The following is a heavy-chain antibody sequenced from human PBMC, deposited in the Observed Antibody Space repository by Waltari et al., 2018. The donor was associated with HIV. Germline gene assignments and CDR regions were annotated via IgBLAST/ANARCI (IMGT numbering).Heavy chain of an antibody. CDR1: GFTFSTYS. CDR3: ARAAYTSAWHYFDL. V-gene: IGHV3-48*01. J-gene: IGHJ4*02. Sequence: EVLLVESGGGLVQPGRSLRLSCEASGFTFSTYSMHWVRQAPGKGLELIAYLSHQNSDSIYYADSVKGRFTISRDDAKNSLFLQMNNLRVEDTAVYFCARAAYTSAWHYFDLWGQGNLVTVSS. CDR2: LSHQNSDSI. D-gene: IGHD6-19*01.